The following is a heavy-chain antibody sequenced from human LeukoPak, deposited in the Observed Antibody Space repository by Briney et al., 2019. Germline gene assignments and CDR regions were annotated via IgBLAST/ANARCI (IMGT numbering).Heavy chain of an antibody. CDR2: INHSGST. CDR1: GGSFSGYY. D-gene: IGHD3-9*01. J-gene: IGHJ4*02. Sequence: PSETLSLTCAVYGGSFSGYYWSWIRQPPGKGLEWIGEINHSGSTNYNPSLKSRVTISVDTSKNQFSLKLSSVTAADTAVYYCARDPLRYFDWLPYYFDYWGQGTLVTVSS. CDR3: ARDPLRYFDWLPYYFDY. V-gene: IGHV4-34*01.